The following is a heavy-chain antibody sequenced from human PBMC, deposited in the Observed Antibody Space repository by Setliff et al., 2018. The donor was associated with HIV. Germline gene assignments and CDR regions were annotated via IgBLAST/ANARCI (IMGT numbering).Heavy chain of an antibody. CDR3: TRDHTPPPNYDFWSGQIDLRNIFYYMDV. CDR1: GYSLTSYS. CDR2: INTNTGNP. V-gene: IGHV7-4-1*01. D-gene: IGHD3-3*01. J-gene: IGHJ6*03. Sequence: ASVKVSCKASGYSLTSYSINWVRQTPGQGLEWMGYINTNTGNPTYAQGFTGRFVFSVDTPVSTAYLQIFSLKAEDTAVYYCTRDHTPPPNYDFWSGQIDLRNIFYYMDVWGTGSPVTVSS.